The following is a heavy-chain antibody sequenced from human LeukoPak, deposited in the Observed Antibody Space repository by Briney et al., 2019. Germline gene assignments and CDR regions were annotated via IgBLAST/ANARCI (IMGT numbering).Heavy chain of an antibody. CDR1: EFTFSNYG. Sequence: GGSLRLSCAASEFTFSNYGMHWVRQAPGKGLEWVAVISYDGTNKYYADSVKGRFTISRDNSNNTLYLQMNSLRAEDTAVYYCARGSIAAQYWGQGTLVTVSS. CDR2: ISYDGTNK. CDR3: ARGSIAAQY. V-gene: IGHV3-30*03. D-gene: IGHD6-6*01. J-gene: IGHJ4*02.